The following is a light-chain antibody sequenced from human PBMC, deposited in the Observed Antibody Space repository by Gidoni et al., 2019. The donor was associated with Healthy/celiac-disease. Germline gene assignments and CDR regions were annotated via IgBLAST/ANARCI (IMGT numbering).Light chain of an antibody. V-gene: IGKV1-27*01. CDR2: AAS. J-gene: IGKJ4*01. Sequence: DIQMTQSPSSLSASVGDRVTITCRASQGISNYLAWYQQKPGKVPKLLIYAASTLQSGVPSRFSGSGSGTEFTITISSLQPEDVATYYCQKYNSAPLTFGGETKVEIK. CDR3: QKYNSAPLT. CDR1: QGISNY.